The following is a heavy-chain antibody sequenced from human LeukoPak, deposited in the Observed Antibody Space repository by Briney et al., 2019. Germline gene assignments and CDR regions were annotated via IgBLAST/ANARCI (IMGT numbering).Heavy chain of an antibody. CDR1: GGSISSSNW. CDR2: IYHSGST. D-gene: IGHD6-19*01. CDR3: ARVDVLQWLASELPRRGAFDI. Sequence: SETLSLTCAVSGGSISSSNWWSWVRPPPGKGLEWIGEIYHSGSTNYNPSLKSRVTISVDKSKNQFSLKLSSVTAADTAVYYCARVDVLQWLASELPRRGAFDIWGQGTMVTVSS. V-gene: IGHV4-4*02. J-gene: IGHJ3*02.